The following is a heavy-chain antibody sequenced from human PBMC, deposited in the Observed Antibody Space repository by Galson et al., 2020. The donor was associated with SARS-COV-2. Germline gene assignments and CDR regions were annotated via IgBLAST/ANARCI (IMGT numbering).Heavy chain of an antibody. CDR1: GFSLSTSGMC. Sequence: SGPTLVKPTQTLTLTCTFSGFSLSTSGMCVSWIRQPPGKALEWLALIDWDDDKYYSTSLKTRLTISKDTSKNQVVLTMTNMDPVDTATYYCARHSMITFGGVIVRYYYGMDVWGQGTTVTVSS. CDR2: IDWDDDK. V-gene: IGHV2-70*01. D-gene: IGHD3-16*02. CDR3: ARHSMITFGGVIVRYYYGMDV. J-gene: IGHJ6*02.